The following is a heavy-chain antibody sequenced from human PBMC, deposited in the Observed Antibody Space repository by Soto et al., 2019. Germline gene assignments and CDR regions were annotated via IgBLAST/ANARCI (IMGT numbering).Heavy chain of an antibody. CDR1: GGSISSGDYY. Sequence: SETLSLTCTVSGGSISSGDYYWSWIRQPPGKGLEWIGYIYYSGSTYYNPSLKSRVTISVDTSKNQFSLKLSSVTAADTAVYYCARDYSSEARGWFDPWGQGTLVTVSS. CDR3: ARDYSSEARGWFDP. CDR2: IYYSGST. D-gene: IGHD2-21*01. V-gene: IGHV4-30-4*01. J-gene: IGHJ5*02.